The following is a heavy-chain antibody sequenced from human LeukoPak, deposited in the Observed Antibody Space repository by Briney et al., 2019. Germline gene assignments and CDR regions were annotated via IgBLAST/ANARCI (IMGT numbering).Heavy chain of an antibody. CDR2: ISSGGNVE. J-gene: IGHJ4*02. Sequence: GGSLRLCCAASDFTASNAWMSWVRRARGKGLELVTHISSGGNVEYYLDSVGGRFTMSRDNAKSLLFLQMNSLRAEDTAVYYCARDTLNGPFVISLDYWGQGALVTVSS. V-gene: IGHV3-11*04. CDR3: ARDTLNGPFVISLDY. CDR1: DFTASNAW. D-gene: IGHD3-9*01.